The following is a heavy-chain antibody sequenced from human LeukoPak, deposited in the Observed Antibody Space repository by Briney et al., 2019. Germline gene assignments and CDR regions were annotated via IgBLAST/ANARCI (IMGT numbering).Heavy chain of an antibody. Sequence: PGGSLRLSCAASGFTFSSYSMNWVRQAPGKGLEWVAFIRYDGSNKYYADSVKGRFTISRDNSKNTLYLQMNSLRAEDTAVYYCAKGAAEFIAAAGGPDYWGQGTLVTVSS. CDR2: IRYDGSNK. CDR3: AKGAAEFIAAAGGPDY. V-gene: IGHV3-30*02. D-gene: IGHD6-13*01. CDR1: GFTFSSYS. J-gene: IGHJ4*02.